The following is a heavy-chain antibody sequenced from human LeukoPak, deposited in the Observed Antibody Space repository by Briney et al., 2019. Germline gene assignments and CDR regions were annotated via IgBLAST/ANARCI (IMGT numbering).Heavy chain of an antibody. D-gene: IGHD6-19*01. CDR3: ARMTSSGWYAAGYYFDY. J-gene: IGHJ4*02. CDR1: GGSISSYY. CDR2: IYFSGST. V-gene: IGHV4-59*01. Sequence: SETLSLTCTVSGGSISSYYWSWIRQPPGKDLKGIGIIYFSGSTNYNPSLKSRVTISVDTSKNQFSLKMSSVTAADTAVYYCARMTSSGWYAAGYYFDYWGQGTLVTVSS.